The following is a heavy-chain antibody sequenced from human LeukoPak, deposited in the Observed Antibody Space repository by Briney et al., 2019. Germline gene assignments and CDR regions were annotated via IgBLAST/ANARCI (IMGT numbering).Heavy chain of an antibody. CDR3: ARVGGGYDFGY. Sequence: GGSLRLSCAASGFTVSSNYMSWVRQAPGKGLEWVSVIYSGGSTYYADSVKGRFTISRDNSKDTLYLQMNSLRAEGTAVYYCARVGGGYDFGYWGQGTLVTVSS. J-gene: IGHJ4*02. CDR1: GFTVSSNY. D-gene: IGHD5-12*01. CDR2: IYSGGST. V-gene: IGHV3-53*01.